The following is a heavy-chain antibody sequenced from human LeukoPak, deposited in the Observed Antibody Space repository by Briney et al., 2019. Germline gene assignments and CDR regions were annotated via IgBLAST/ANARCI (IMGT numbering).Heavy chain of an antibody. D-gene: IGHD2-2*01. J-gene: IGHJ4*02. Sequence: ASVKVSCKASGYTFISYDINWVRQAPGQRLEWMGWTNIYSANTNYAQKFQGRVTMTTDTSTSTAYMELRSLRSDDTAVYYCARDRGHCGSISCPVDYWGQGTLVTVSS. V-gene: IGHV1-18*01. CDR1: GYTFISYD. CDR2: TNIYSANT. CDR3: ARDRGHCGSISCPVDY.